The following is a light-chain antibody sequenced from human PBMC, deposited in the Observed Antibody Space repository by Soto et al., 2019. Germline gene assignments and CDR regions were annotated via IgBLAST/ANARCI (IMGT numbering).Light chain of an antibody. CDR3: QQYDNLLT. CDR2: DAS. Sequence: DIQMTQSPSSLSASVGDRVTITCQASQDISNYLNWYQQKPGKAPKLLIYDASNLESRVPSRFSGSGSGTDFTFTISSLQPEDIATYYCQQYDNLLTFGHGTRLEIK. V-gene: IGKV1-33*01. CDR1: QDISNY. J-gene: IGKJ5*01.